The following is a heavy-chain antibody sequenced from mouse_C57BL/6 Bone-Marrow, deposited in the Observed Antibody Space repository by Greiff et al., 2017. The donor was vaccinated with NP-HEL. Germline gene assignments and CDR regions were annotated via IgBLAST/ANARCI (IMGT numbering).Heavy chain of an antibody. D-gene: IGHD2-14*01. CDR2: ISNLAYSI. CDR3: ARGEDRWFAY. Sequence: EVNVVESGGGLVQPGGSLKLSCAASGFTFSDYGMAWVRQAPRQGPEWVAFISNLAYSIYYADTVTGRFTISRENAKNTLYLEMSSLRSEDTAMYYCARGEDRWFAYWGQGTLVTVSA. V-gene: IGHV5-15*01. CDR1: GFTFSDYG. J-gene: IGHJ3*01.